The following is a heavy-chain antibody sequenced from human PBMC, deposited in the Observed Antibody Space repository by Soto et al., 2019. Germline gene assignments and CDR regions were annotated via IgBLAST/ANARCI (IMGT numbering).Heavy chain of an antibody. CDR2: ISNDGSSE. CDR3: ATQERRSYFAY. Sequence: PGCSLLLSCASSGFTFNKYGMHWVPQAPGKGLEWVAAISNDGSSEYYADSVLGRFTISRDNHKNTLYLQMNSLKSEETAVSSCATQERRSYFAYWGQGT. J-gene: IGHJ4*02. CDR1: GFTFNKYG. V-gene: IGHV3-30*03. D-gene: IGHD1-1*01.